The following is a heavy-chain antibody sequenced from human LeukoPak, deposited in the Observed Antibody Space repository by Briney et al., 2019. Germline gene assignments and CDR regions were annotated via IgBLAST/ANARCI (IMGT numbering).Heavy chain of an antibody. CDR2: ISVPSGDT. D-gene: IGHD6-13*01. CDR1: GYSLTSYG. Sequence: ASVKVSCKASGYSLTSYGVSWVRQAPGQGLEWMGWISVPSGDTKYAQKLQGRVTMTTDTSTSTAYMEVRSLRSDDTAVYYCARAAEYSSSPNWFDPWGQGTLVTVSS. V-gene: IGHV1-18*01. CDR3: ARAAEYSSSPNWFDP. J-gene: IGHJ5*02.